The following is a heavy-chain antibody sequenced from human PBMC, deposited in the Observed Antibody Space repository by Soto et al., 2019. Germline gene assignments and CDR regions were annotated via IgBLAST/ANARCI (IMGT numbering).Heavy chain of an antibody. CDR1: GFTFSSYW. CDR2: IKQDGSEK. CDR3: ARVRITIFGVVNGMDV. D-gene: IGHD3-3*01. Sequence: EVQLVESGGGLVQPGGSLRLSCAASGFTFSSYWMSWVRQAPGKGLEWVANIKQDGSEKYYVDSVKGRFTISRDNAKNSLYLQMNSLRAEDTAVYYCARVRITIFGVVNGMDVWGQGTTVTVSS. V-gene: IGHV3-7*03. J-gene: IGHJ6*02.